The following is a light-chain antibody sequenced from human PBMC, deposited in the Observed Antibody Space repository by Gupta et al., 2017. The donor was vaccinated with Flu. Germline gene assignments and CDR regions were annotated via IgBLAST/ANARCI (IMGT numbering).Light chain of an antibody. CDR1: TFDIGASNY. V-gene: IGLV2-14*03. J-gene: IGLJ2*01. CDR2: EVN. Sequence: QSALTQSASVSGSPGQSITISCSGTTFDIGASNYISWYQQYPGRAPKLILYEVNNRPSGVSNRFSGSKSANTASLTISGLQADDEADYYCSSYKTSGAVFGGGTKLTVL. CDR3: SSYKTSGAV.